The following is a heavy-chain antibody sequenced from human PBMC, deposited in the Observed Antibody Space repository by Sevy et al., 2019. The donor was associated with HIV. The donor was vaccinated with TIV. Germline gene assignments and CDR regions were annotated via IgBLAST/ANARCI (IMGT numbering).Heavy chain of an antibody. Sequence: SETLSLTCTVSGGSIGSSSYYWGWIRQPPGKGLEWIGTIYYSGNTYYNPSLKSRVTISVDTSKNQFSLKLRSVTPADTAVYSCARRYLSESRQSFDYWGQGTLVTVSS. V-gene: IGHV4-39*01. CDR2: IYYSGNT. J-gene: IGHJ4*02. CDR3: ARRYLSESRQSFDY. D-gene: IGHD3-16*02. CDR1: GGSIGSSSYY.